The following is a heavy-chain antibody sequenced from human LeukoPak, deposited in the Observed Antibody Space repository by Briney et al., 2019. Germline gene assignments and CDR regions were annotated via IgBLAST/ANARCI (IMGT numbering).Heavy chain of an antibody. V-gene: IGHV5-51*01. CDR3: ARHQVLLGSVFDY. D-gene: IGHD6-19*01. CDR2: IYPGDSDT. J-gene: IGHJ4*02. Sequence: GESLKISCKGSGYSFTSYWIGWVRQLPGKGLEWMGIIYPGDSDTRYSPPFQGQVTISADKSISTAYLQWSSLKASDTAMYYCARHQVLLGSVFDYWGQGTLVTVSS. CDR1: GYSFTSYW.